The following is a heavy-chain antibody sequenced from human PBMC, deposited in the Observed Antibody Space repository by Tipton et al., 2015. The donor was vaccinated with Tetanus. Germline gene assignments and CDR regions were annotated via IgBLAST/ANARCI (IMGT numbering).Heavy chain of an antibody. CDR2: VYYTGST. D-gene: IGHD3-10*01. J-gene: IGHJ4*02. Sequence: LSLTCTVSGGSMSTYYWSWIRQPPGKGLEWIGYVYYTGSTDYNPSLKSRVTISVDTPKSQFSLRLTSVTAADTAVYYCARSKLLWFGESLSGFDSWGQGTLVTVSA. CDR3: ARSKLLWFGESLSGFDS. V-gene: IGHV4-59*01. CDR1: GGSMSTYY.